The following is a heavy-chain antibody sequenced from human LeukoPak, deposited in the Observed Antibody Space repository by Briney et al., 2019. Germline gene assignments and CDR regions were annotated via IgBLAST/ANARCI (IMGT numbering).Heavy chain of an antibody. Sequence: GGPLRLSCAASGFTFSSYAMSWVRQAPGKGLEWVSAISGSGGSTYYADSVKGRFTISRDNSKNTLYLQMNSLRAEDTAVYYCARDPRELGMTTVVTPRNYFDYWGQGTLVTVSS. CDR2: ISGSGGST. D-gene: IGHD4-23*01. CDR1: GFTFSSYA. V-gene: IGHV3-23*01. CDR3: ARDPRELGMTTVVTPRNYFDY. J-gene: IGHJ4*02.